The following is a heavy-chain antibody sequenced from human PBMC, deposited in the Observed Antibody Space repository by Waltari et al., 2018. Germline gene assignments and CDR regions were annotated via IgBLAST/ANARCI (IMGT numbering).Heavy chain of an antibody. CDR2: IKSKTDGGTT. J-gene: IGHJ4*02. Sequence: VQLQESGPGLVKPSQTLSLTFTVSGGSISSVRYYWSWIRQSAGKGLEWVGRIKSKTDGGTTDYAAPVKGRCTIERDDSKNTLYLQMNSMKTEDTAVYYCTLRITGPGNYWGQGNLVTVSS. CDR3: TLRITGPGNY. CDR1: GGSISSVRYY. D-gene: IGHD1-20*01. V-gene: IGHV3-15*01.